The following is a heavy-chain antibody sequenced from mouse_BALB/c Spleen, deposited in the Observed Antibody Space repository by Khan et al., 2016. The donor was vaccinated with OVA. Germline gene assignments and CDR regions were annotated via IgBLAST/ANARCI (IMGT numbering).Heavy chain of an antibody. Sequence: QVQLQQSGPELVKPGASVRISCKASGYTFTSYYIHWVKQRPGQGLEWIGWIYPGNVNTKYNEKFKGKATLTADKSSSTAYMQLSSLTSEDSAVYFCARGDNDYDAGFAYWGQGTLVTVSA. D-gene: IGHD2-4*01. J-gene: IGHJ3*01. CDR3: ARGDNDYDAGFAY. CDR2: IYPGNVNT. V-gene: IGHV1S56*01. CDR1: GYTFTSYY.